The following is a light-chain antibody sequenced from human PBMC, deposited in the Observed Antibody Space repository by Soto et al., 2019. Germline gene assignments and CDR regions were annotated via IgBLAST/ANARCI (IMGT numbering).Light chain of an antibody. V-gene: IGKV3-15*01. J-gene: IGKJ1*01. Sequence: EIVMTQSPATLSVSPGEGATLSCRASQSVSSKLAWYQQKPGQAPRLLIYGASTRATGIPARFSGSGSGTEFILIISSLQSEDSAVYYCQQYNSWLWTFGQGTKVEIK. CDR1: QSVSSK. CDR2: GAS. CDR3: QQYNSWLWT.